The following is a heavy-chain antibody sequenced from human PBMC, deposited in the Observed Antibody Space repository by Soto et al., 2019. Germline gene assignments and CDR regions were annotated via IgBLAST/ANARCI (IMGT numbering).Heavy chain of an antibody. Sequence: EVQLVESGGGLVQPGGSLRLSCAASGFTVSSNYMSWVRQAPGKGLEWVSVSYSGGSTYYADSVKSRFTISRDNSKTTLYLQMNSLIAEDAAVYYCARMGDSSGYSGGFDPWGQGTLVTGSS. CDR1: GFTVSSNY. CDR3: ARMGDSSGYSGGFDP. V-gene: IGHV3-66*01. D-gene: IGHD3-22*01. J-gene: IGHJ5*02. CDR2: SYSGGST.